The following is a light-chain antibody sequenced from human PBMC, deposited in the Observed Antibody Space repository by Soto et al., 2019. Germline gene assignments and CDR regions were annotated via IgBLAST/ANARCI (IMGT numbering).Light chain of an antibody. V-gene: IGLV2-14*03. CDR2: GVT. J-gene: IGLJ1*01. CDR3: CSYTSDLTPYV. CDR1: SSDIGAHDD. Sequence: QSVLTQPASVSGSPGQSITISCTETSSDIGAHDDVSWYQQHPGKVPKLLIYGVTDRPSGISNRFSGSKSGNVASLTISGLQAQDEADYYCCSYTSDLTPYVFGTGTKVTVL.